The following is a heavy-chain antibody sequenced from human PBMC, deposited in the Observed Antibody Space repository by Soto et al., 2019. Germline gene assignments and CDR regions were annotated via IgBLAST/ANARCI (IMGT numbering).Heavy chain of an antibody. CDR2: IIPIFGTA. J-gene: IGHJ4*02. Sequence: GSSVKVSCKASGGTFSSYAISWVRQAPGQGLEWMGGIIPIFGTANYAQKFQGRVTIIADESTSTAYMELSSLRSEDTAVYYCASPPGGYSLNLDYWCQGTLVTVSS. D-gene: IGHD5-12*01. CDR1: GGTFSSYA. CDR3: ASPPGGYSLNLDY. V-gene: IGHV1-69*13.